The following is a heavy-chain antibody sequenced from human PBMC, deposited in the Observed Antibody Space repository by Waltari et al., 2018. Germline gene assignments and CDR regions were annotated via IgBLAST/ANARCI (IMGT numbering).Heavy chain of an antibody. CDR2: INHSGST. CDR1: GGSFSGYY. J-gene: IGHJ4*02. Sequence: QVQLQQWGAGLLKPSETLSLTCAVYGGSFSGYYWCWIRQPPGKGLEWIGEINHSGSTNYNPSLKSRVTISVDTSKNQFSLKLSSVTAADTAVYYCVLMVRGVPDFDYWGQGTLVTVSS. CDR3: VLMVRGVPDFDY. D-gene: IGHD3-10*01. V-gene: IGHV4-34*01.